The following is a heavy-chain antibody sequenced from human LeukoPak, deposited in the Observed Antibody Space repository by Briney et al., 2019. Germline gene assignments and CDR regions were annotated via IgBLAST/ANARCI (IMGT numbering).Heavy chain of an antibody. J-gene: IGHJ3*02. V-gene: IGHV4-61*02. CDR1: GGSINNGSYY. CDR2: IYASGTT. D-gene: IGHD4-17*01. CDR3: ARERGMTTVTTRAFDI. Sequence: SQTLSLTCTVSGGSINNGSYYWSWIRQPAGKGLEWIGRIYASGTTDFNPSLKSRVTISIDTSKNQFSLKLSSVTAADTAVYCCARERGMTTVTTRAFDIWGQGTMVTVSS.